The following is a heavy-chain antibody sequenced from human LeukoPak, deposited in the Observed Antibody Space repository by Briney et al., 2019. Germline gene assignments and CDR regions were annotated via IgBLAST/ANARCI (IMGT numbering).Heavy chain of an antibody. J-gene: IGHJ3*02. D-gene: IGHD5-12*01. CDR3: AKEGEYSAYGDAFDI. CDR1: GFTLSSYA. CDR2: ISGSGGST. V-gene: IGHV3-23*01. Sequence: LAGGSLRLSCAASGFTLSSYAMSWVRQAPGKGLEWVSHISGSGGSTYYADSVKGRFTISRDNSKNTVYLQMNSLRAEDTAVYYCAKEGEYSAYGDAFDIWGQGTMVTVSS.